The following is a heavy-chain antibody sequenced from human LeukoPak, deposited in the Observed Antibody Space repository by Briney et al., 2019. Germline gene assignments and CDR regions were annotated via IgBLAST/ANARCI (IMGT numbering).Heavy chain of an antibody. CDR1: GGSISSSSYY. CDR3: ARDSRRGAFDI. CDR2: IYYSGST. Sequence: SETLSLTCTVSGGSISSSSYYWGWIRQPPGKGLEWIGSIYYSGSTNYNPSLKSRVTISIDTSKNQFSLKLSSVTAADTAVYYCARDSRRGAFDIWGQGTMVTVSS. J-gene: IGHJ3*02. V-gene: IGHV4-39*07.